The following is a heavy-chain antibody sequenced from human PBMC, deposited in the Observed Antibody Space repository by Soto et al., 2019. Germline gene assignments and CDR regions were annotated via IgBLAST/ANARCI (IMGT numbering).Heavy chain of an antibody. CDR1: GGSFSGYI. J-gene: IGHJ5*02. V-gene: IGHV4-34*01. Sequence: SETLSLTCDVYGGSFSGYIWTWIRQTPGKGLQWIGQINHSGSANYNPSLKSRVTISVHTSNSQFSLELSSVTAADTAVYYRVRHGYSGYDWEHNWFDPWGQGTLVT. CDR2: INHSGSA. CDR3: VRHGYSGYDWEHNWFDP. D-gene: IGHD5-12*01.